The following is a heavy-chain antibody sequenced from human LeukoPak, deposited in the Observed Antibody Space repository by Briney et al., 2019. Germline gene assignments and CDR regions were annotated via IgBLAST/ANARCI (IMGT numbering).Heavy chain of an antibody. CDR3: ARALLTGVPTRGYFDY. V-gene: IGHV3-23*01. J-gene: IGHJ4*02. D-gene: IGHD7-27*01. CDR1: RFTLSSYG. Sequence: PGGALRLSCAASRFTLSSYGMSWVRQAPGKGRDGVSGIAPSGGGTDYADSVKGRFTLSRDDSRRTLYLQMNSLPADDTAVYFCARALLTGVPTRGYFDYWGQGTLVTVSS. CDR2: IAPSGGGT.